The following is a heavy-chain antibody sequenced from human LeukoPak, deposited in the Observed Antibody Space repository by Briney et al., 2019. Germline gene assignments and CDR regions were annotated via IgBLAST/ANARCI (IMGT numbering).Heavy chain of an antibody. CDR3: ARAVLGYFDWLSRWSSFDP. CDR2: IYDSVYT. Sequence: PSETLSLTCNISGGSMNFYYWNWIRQSPGKGLEWIGYIYDSVYTNYNPSLKSRVTISVDSSKNQFSLRLSSVTAADTAVYYCARAVLGYFDWLSRWSSFDPWGQGTLVTVSS. J-gene: IGHJ5*02. D-gene: IGHD3-9*01. CDR1: GGSMNFYY. V-gene: IGHV4-59*12.